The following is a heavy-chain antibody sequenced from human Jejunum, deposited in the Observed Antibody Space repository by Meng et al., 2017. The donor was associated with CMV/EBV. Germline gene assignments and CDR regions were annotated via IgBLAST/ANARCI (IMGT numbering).Heavy chain of an antibody. CDR1: GYTFTSYG. CDR3: ARDSVGATTAGY. D-gene: IGHD1-26*01. J-gene: IGHJ4*02. CDR2: ISAYNGNT. V-gene: IGHV1-18*01. Sequence: ASGYTFTSYGISWVRQAPGQGLEWMGWISAYNGNTNYAQKLQGRVTMTTDTSTSTAYMELRSLRSDDTAVYYCARDSVGATTAGYWGQGTRVTVSS.